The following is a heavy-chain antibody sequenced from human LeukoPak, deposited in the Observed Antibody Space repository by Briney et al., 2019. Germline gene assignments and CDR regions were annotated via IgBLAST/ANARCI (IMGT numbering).Heavy chain of an antibody. CDR1: GFTFSDYY. D-gene: IGHD6-19*01. V-gene: IGHV3-11*01. J-gene: IGHJ6*03. CDR2: ISSSGSTI. CDR3: ARSPVAGTSYYYYMDV. Sequence: KPGGSLRLSCAASGFTFSDYYMSWIRQVPGKGLEWVSYISSSGSTIYYADSVKGRFTISRDNAKNSLYLQMNSLRAEDTAVYYCARSPVAGTSYYYYMDVWGKGTTVTISS.